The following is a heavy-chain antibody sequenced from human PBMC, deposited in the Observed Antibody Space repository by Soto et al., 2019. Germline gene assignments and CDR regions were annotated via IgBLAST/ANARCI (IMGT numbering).Heavy chain of an antibody. J-gene: IGHJ4*02. V-gene: IGHV1-24*01. CDR1: GYTLTELS. Sequence: ASVKVSCKVSGYTLTELSMHWVRQAPGKGLEWMGGFDPEDGETIYAQKFQGRVTMTEDTSTDTAYMELSSLRSEDTAVYYCATDPLWFGELLYDYWGQGTLVTVSS. CDR3: ATDPLWFGELLYDY. D-gene: IGHD3-10*01. CDR2: FDPEDGET.